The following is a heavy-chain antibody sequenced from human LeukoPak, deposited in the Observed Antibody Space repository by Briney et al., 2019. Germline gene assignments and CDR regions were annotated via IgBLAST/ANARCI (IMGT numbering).Heavy chain of an antibody. J-gene: IGHJ3*02. D-gene: IGHD4-17*01. Sequence: PGGSLRLSCAASGFTFSSYWMHWVRHAPGKGLAWVSRINTDGSSISHADSVKGRFTISRDNAKNTLYLQMNSLRAEDTAVYYCARDRATVTTPDAFDIWGQGTMVTVSS. CDR2: INTDGSSI. CDR3: ARDRATVTTPDAFDI. V-gene: IGHV3-74*01. CDR1: GFTFSSYW.